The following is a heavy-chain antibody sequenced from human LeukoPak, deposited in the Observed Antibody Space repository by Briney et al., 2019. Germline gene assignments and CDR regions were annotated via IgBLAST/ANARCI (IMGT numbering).Heavy chain of an antibody. CDR2: IYYSGST. J-gene: IGHJ4*02. D-gene: IGHD6-13*01. V-gene: IGHV4-39*01. CDR3: ARRLSSRIFDY. CDR1: GGSISSSSYY. Sequence: PSETLSLTCTVSGGSISSSSYYWGWIRQPPGKGLECIGIIYYSGSTYYNPFLKSRVTISVDTSTNQFSLKLSSVTAADTAVYYCARRLSSRIFDYWGQGTLVTVSS.